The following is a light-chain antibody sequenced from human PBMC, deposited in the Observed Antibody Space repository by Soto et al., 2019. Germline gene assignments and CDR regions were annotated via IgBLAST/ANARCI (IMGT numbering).Light chain of an antibody. CDR1: QSVSSY. CDR3: QQRYNWPWT. CDR2: GAS. J-gene: IGKJ1*01. V-gene: IGKV3-11*01. Sequence: EIVLTQSPATLSLSPGERATLSCRASQSVSSYLAWYQQKPGQAPRLLIYGASSRATGIPARFSGSGSGTDFTLVISSLEPEDFAVYYCQQRYNWPWTFGQGTKVDIK.